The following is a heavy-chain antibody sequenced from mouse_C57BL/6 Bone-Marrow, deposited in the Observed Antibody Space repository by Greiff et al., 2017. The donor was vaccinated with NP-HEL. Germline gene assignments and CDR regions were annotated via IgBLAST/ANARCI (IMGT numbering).Heavy chain of an antibody. D-gene: IGHD1-1*01. CDR1: GYAFSSYW. J-gene: IGHJ1*03. Sequence: QVQLQQSGAELVKPGASVKISCKASGYAFSSYWMNWVKQRPGKGLEWIGQIYPGDGDTNYNGKFKGKATLTADKSSSTAYMQLSSLTSEDSAVYFCARGGYYYGSSYRYFDVWGTGTTVTVSS. V-gene: IGHV1-80*01. CDR2: IYPGDGDT. CDR3: ARGGYYYGSSYRYFDV.